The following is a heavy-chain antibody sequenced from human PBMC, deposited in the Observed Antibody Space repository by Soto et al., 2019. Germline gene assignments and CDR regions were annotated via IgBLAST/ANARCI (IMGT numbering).Heavy chain of an antibody. V-gene: IGHV3-48*02. D-gene: IGHD6-19*01. CDR1: GFTFSTDS. Sequence: EVQLVESGGGLVQPGGSLRLSCVASGFTFSTDSMNWVRQAPGKGLEWVADISTSGATRYYADSVKGRFTISRDNAKTALYLQTDSLRNEDMAVYYCARFFGSGFDYWGQGTLVTVSS. CDR3: ARFFGSGFDY. J-gene: IGHJ4*02. CDR2: ISTSGATR.